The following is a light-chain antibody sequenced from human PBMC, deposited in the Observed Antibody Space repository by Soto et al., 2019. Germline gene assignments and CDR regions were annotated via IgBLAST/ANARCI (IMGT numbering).Light chain of an antibody. CDR3: QQYGSPSMYT. J-gene: IGKJ2*01. Sequence: EIVLTQSPGTLSLSPGERATLSCRASQSVSSSYLAWYQQKPGQAPRLLIYGASSRATGIPDRFSGSGSGTDFTLTISRLEPEDCAVYYCQQYGSPSMYTFGQGTKREIK. V-gene: IGKV3-20*01. CDR1: QSVSSSY. CDR2: GAS.